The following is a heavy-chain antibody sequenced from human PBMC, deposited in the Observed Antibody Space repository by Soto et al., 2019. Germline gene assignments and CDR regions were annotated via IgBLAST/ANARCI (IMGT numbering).Heavy chain of an antibody. J-gene: IGHJ4*02. CDR2: IDWDGEK. V-gene: IGHV2-70*04. Sequence: SGPTLVNPTQTLTLTCTFSGFSLTSNEMRVTWIRQPPGKALEWLARIDWDGEKFYSSSLRTRLTISKDSSKNQVVLTMTNMDPVDTATYYCARTTNTGTDYWGQGTLVTVSS. D-gene: IGHD1-1*01. CDR3: ARTTNTGTDY. CDR1: GFSLTSNEMR.